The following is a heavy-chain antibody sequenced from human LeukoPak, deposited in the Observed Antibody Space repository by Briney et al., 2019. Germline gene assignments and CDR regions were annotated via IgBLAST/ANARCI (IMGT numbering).Heavy chain of an antibody. CDR3: ARDPAAAGIVDY. CDR2: ISYDGSNK. Sequence: GGSLRLSCAASGFTFSSYAMHWVRQAPGKGLEWVAVISYDGSNKYYADSVKGRFTISRDNSKNTQYLQMNSLRAEDTAVYYCARDPAAAGIVDYWGQGTLVTVSS. CDR1: GFTFSSYA. D-gene: IGHD6-13*01. V-gene: IGHV3-30*04. J-gene: IGHJ4*02.